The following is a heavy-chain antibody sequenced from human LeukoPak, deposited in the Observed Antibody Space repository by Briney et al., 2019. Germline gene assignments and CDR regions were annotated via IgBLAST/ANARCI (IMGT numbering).Heavy chain of an antibody. Sequence: GGSLRLSCAASGFTFSSYVMGWVRQAPGKGLEWVSGIGGSGKNIYYADSVKGRFTISRDNSKNTLYLQMDSLRAEDTAVYFCAKDRGYFEVFDYWGQGTLVNVSS. CDR2: IGGSGKNI. J-gene: IGHJ4*02. CDR1: GFTFSSYV. D-gene: IGHD3-9*01. CDR3: AKDRGYFEVFDY. V-gene: IGHV3-23*01.